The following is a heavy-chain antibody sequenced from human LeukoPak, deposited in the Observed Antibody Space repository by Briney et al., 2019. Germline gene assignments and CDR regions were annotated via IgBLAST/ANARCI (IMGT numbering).Heavy chain of an antibody. J-gene: IGHJ5*02. CDR3: ARDLVGLAADGNWFDP. V-gene: IGHV1-18*01. D-gene: IGHD6-13*01. CDR2: IATYNGKT. CDR1: GYTLSSYG. Sequence: GASVKVSCKASGYTLSSYGISWVRQAPGQGREWMGWIATYNGKTKYAEKVQGRVTMTTDTSTTTAYMELRTLRSDDTAVYYCARDLVGLAADGNWFDPWGQGTLATVSS.